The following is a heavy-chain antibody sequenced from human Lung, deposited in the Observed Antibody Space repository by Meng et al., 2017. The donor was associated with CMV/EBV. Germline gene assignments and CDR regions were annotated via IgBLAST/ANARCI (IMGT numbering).Heavy chain of an antibody. CDR3: LRRSGGSV. CDR2: IPHRGSS. CDR1: GDSITNHNW. Sequence: VQLGESGPDLVKPSEPLSLTCAVSGDSITNHNWWAWVRQPPGKGLEWIGEIPHRGSSAYNPSLKSRVSMSIDKSKNQFSLKLTSVTAADTAVYHCLRRSGGSVWGQGTLVTVSS. V-gene: IGHV4-4*02. J-gene: IGHJ1*01. D-gene: IGHD3-10*01.